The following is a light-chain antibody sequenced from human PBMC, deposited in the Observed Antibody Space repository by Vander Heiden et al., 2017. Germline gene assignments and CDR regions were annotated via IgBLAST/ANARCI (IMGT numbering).Light chain of an antibody. CDR1: ELEDKY. CDR2: QDT. Sequence: SFELAQPPSVSVSPGQTASITCSGYELEDKYACWYQQKPGQSPVLVIYQDTKRPSGIPERISGSNSGNTATLTISGTEAMDEADYFCQAWDNNTVIFGGGTKLSVL. J-gene: IGLJ2*01. CDR3: QAWDNNTVI. V-gene: IGLV3-1*01.